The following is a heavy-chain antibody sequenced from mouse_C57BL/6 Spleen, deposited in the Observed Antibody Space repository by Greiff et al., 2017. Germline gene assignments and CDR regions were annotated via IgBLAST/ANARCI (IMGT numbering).Heavy chain of an antibody. CDR3: ASVYYGSPCFDY. D-gene: IGHD1-1*01. CDR2: IHPNSGST. V-gene: IGHV1-64*01. Sequence: QVQLQQPGAELVKPGASVKLSCKASGYTFTSYWMHWVKQRPGQGLEWIGMIHPNSGSTNYNEKFKSKATLTVDKSSSTAYMRLSSLASEDSAVYYCASVYYGSPCFDYWGQGTTLTVAS. J-gene: IGHJ2*01. CDR1: GYTFTSYW.